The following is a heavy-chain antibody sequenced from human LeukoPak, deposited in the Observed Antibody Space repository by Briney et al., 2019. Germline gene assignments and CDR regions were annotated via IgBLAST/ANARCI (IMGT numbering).Heavy chain of an antibody. V-gene: IGHV3-7*01. CDR3: ARDSADFWSGYSLDAFDI. CDR2: IKQDGSEK. Sequence: GGSLRLSCAASGFTFSSYWMSWVRQAPGKGLEWVANIKQDGSEKYYVDSVKGRFTISRDNAKNSLYLQMNSLRAEDTAVYYCARDSADFWSGYSLDAFDIWGQGTMVTVSS. CDR1: GFTFSSYW. D-gene: IGHD3-3*01. J-gene: IGHJ3*02.